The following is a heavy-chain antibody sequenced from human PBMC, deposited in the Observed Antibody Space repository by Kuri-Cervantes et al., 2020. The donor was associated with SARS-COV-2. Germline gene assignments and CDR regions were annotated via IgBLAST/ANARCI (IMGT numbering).Heavy chain of an antibody. D-gene: IGHD5-12*01. CDR2: MNPNSGNT. J-gene: IGHJ6*02. CDR1: GYTFTSYD. Sequence: ASVKVSCKASGYTFTSYDINWVRQATGQGLEWMGWMNPNSGNTGYAQKFQGRVTTTRNTSISTAYMELSSLRSEDTAVYYCARDIVATIGYYYYGMDVWGQGTTVTVSS. CDR3: ARDIVATIGYYYYGMDV. V-gene: IGHV1-8*01.